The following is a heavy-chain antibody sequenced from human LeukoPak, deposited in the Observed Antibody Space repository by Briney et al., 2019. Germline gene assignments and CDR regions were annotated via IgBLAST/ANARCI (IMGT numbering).Heavy chain of an antibody. CDR1: GYRFTSYW. J-gene: IGHJ4*02. CDR3: ARGMDYDILTAKEDYFDY. V-gene: IGHV5-51*01. CDR2: IYPGESDT. Sequence: GASLKISCKGSGYRFTSYWIGWVRQMPGKGLEGMGIIYPGESDTRYSPSFQGQVTISADKSISPAYLQWSSLKASDTAMYYCARGMDYDILTAKEDYFDYWGQGTLVTVSS. D-gene: IGHD3-9*01.